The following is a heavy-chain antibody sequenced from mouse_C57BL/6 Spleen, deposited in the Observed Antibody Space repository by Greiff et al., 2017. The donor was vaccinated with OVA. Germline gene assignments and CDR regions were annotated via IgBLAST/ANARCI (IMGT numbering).Heavy chain of an antibody. D-gene: IGHD1-1*01. V-gene: IGHV1-50*01. J-gene: IGHJ2*01. CDR1: GYTFTSYW. CDR2: IDPSDSYT. CDR3: ARSHYYGSSSYYFDY. Sequence: VQLQQPGAELVKPGASVKLSCKASGYTFTSYWMQWVKQRPGQGLEWIGEIDPSDSYTNYNQKFKGKATLTVDTSSSTAYMQLSSLTSEDSAVYYCARSHYYGSSSYYFDYWGQGTTLTVSS.